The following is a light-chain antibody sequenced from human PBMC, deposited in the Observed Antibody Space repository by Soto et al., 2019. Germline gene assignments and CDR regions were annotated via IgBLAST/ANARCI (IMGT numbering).Light chain of an antibody. Sequence: QSALTQPASVSGSPGQSITFSCTGTSSDVGGFNYVSWYQHHPGKAPKVMIYEVSKRPSGVSNRFSGSKSGNTASLTISGLQAEDEADYYCSSFTSINTLPVFGGGTQLTVL. J-gene: IGLJ2*01. V-gene: IGLV2-14*01. CDR3: SSFTSINTLPV. CDR1: SSDVGGFNY. CDR2: EVS.